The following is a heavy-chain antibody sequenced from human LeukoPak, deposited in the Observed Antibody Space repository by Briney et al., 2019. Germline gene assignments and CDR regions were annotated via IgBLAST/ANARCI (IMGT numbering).Heavy chain of an antibody. CDR1: GYTFTSYA. V-gene: IGHV1-3*01. CDR2: INAGNGNT. D-gene: IGHD1-7*01. Sequence: GAPVKVSCKASGYTFTSYAMHWVRQAPGQRLEWMGWINAGNGNTKYSQNFQGRVTITRDTSASTAYMELRSLRSEDTAVYYCASSREGRVDSETRLVDYWGQGTLVTVSS. J-gene: IGHJ4*02. CDR3: ASSREGRVDSETRLVDY.